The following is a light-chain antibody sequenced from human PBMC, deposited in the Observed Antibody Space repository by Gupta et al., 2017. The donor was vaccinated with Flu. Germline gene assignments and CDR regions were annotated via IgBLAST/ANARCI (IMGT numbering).Light chain of an antibody. CDR1: DIGSY. J-gene: IGKJ4*01. CDR2: AAS. V-gene: IGKV1-27*01. Sequence: DIGSYLAWYQQKSGKRPKLLIYAASSTQSGVPSRFSASGFGTSFTLIITSLQPEDVATYYCQKYNSAPPAFGGGTKVEIK. CDR3: QKYNSAPPA.